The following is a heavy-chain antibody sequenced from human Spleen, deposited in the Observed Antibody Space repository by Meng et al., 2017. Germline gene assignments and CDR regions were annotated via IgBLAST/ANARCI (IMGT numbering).Heavy chain of an antibody. CDR2: ISYDGSYK. V-gene: IGHV3-30-3*01. CDR1: GFIFRNYA. J-gene: IGHJ4*02. D-gene: IGHD4-11*01. Sequence: QVQLVESGGGVVQPGRSLRLSCATSGFIFRNYAMHWVRQAPGKGLEWVAVISYDGSYKNYADSVKGRFTISRDNTKNTLYLQMNRLRAEDTALYYCVPRTTYFDSWGLGTLVTVSS. CDR3: VPRTTYFDS.